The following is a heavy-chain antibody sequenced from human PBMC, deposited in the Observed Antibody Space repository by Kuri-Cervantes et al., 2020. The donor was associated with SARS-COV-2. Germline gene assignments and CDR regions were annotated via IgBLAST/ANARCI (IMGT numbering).Heavy chain of an antibody. CDR2: INHSGST. D-gene: IGHD3-10*01. J-gene: IGHJ4*02. V-gene: IGHV4-34*01. Sequence: SETLSLTCAVYGGSFNSYYWSWIRQPPGKGLEWIGEINHSGSTYYNPSLKSRVTISVDTSKNQFSLKLSSVTAADTAVYYCAREASKSSITMVRGVISGGVDYWGQGTLVTVSS. CDR3: AREASKSSITMVRGVISGGVDY. CDR1: GGSFNSYY.